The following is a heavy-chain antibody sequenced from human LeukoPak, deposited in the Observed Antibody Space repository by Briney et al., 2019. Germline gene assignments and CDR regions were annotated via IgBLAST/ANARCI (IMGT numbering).Heavy chain of an antibody. D-gene: IGHD6-13*01. V-gene: IGHV4-59*01. CDR1: GGSITGYY. CDR3: GRASQGQQPYLVDY. J-gene: IGHJ4*02. Sequence: SETLSLTCTVSGGSITGYYWIWVRQPPGKGREWSGYIFYSGSTTYNPSLKSRVTLSVDTSKNQFSLKLSSVTAADTAVYFCGRASQGQQPYLVDYWGQGALVTVSS. CDR2: IFYSGST.